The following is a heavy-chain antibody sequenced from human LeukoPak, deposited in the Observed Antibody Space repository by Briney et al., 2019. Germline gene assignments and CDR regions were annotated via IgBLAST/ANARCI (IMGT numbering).Heavy chain of an antibody. V-gene: IGHV4-38-2*02. Sequence: SETLSLTCTVSGYSISSGYYWGWIRQPPGKGLEWIGSIYHSGSTYYNPSLKSRVTISVDTSKNQFSLKLSSVTAADTAVYYCARGNVEYYGILTGSPAPYYFDSWGQGTLVTVSS. CDR3: ARGNVEYYGILTGSPAPYYFDS. CDR1: GYSISSGYY. J-gene: IGHJ4*02. D-gene: IGHD3-9*01. CDR2: IYHSGST.